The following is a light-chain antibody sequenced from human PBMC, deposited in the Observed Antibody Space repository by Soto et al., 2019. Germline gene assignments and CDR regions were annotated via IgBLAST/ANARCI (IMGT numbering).Light chain of an antibody. CDR3: SSFTDTGTVM. Sequence: QSALTQPASVSGSPGQSFTIPCTGSSSDVGAYHSVSWYQQHPGKAPKLIIFDVSNRPSGVSNRFSGSKSGNTASLTISGLQAEDEADYYCSSFTDTGTVMFGGGTKLTVL. CDR1: SSDVGAYHS. CDR2: DVS. V-gene: IGLV2-14*03. J-gene: IGLJ3*02.